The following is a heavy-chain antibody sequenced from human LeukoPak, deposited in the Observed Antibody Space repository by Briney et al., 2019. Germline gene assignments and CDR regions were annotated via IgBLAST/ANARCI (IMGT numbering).Heavy chain of an antibody. J-gene: IGHJ4*02. Sequence: SETLSLTCTVSGGSTSSSNYYWGWIRQPPGKGLEWIGSIYYSGSTYYNPSLKSRVTISVDTSKNQFSLKLSSVTAADTAVYYCARTYYYDSSGYYPPVEYWGQGTLVTVSS. CDR3: ARTYYYDSSGYYPPVEY. CDR2: IYYSGST. V-gene: IGHV4-39*01. D-gene: IGHD3-22*01. CDR1: GGSTSSSNYY.